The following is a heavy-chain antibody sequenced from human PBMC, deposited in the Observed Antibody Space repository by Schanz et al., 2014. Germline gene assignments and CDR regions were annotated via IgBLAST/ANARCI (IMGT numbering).Heavy chain of an antibody. D-gene: IGHD2-15*01. V-gene: IGHV3-23*01. Sequence: DVQLLESGGGLVQPGGSLRLSCAASGFTFNSYAMTWVRQAPGKGLEWVSSISHSGGSKYYADSLKGRFTISRDNSENTLYLQMNSLSADDTAVVYCAKWMGYCSGGTCCDYYYYGLEVWGQGTTVTVSS. CDR2: ISHSGGSK. CDR3: AKWMGYCSGGTCCDYYYYGLEV. J-gene: IGHJ6*02. CDR1: GFTFNSYA.